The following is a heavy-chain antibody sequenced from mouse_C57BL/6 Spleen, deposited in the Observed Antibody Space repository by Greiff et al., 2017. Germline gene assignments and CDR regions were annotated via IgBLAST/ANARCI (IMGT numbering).Heavy chain of an antibody. Sequence: VKLMESGPELVKPGASVKISCKASGYAFSSSWMNWVKQRPGKGLEWIGRIYPGDGDTNYNGKFKGKATLTADKSSSTAYMQLSSLTSEDSAVYFCARFYYSNYFDYWGQGTTLTVSS. D-gene: IGHD2-5*01. CDR3: ARFYYSNYFDY. J-gene: IGHJ2*01. V-gene: IGHV1-82*01. CDR1: GYAFSSSW. CDR2: IYPGDGDT.